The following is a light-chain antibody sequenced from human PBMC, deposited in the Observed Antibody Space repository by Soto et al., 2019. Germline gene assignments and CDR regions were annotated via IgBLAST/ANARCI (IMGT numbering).Light chain of an antibody. J-gene: IGLJ3*02. Sequence: QSVLTQPASVSGSPGQSITISCTGTSSDLGTYNLVSWYQQHPGKVPKLIIYEVSKRPSGISYRFSGSKSGITASLTISGLQAEDEADYYCCSYASVIWVFGGGTKL. V-gene: IGLV2-23*02. CDR2: EVS. CDR3: CSYASVIWV. CDR1: SSDLGTYNL.